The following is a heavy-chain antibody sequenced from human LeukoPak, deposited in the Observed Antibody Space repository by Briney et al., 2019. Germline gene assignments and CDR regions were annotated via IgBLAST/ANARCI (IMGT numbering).Heavy chain of an antibody. V-gene: IGHV3-21*01. Sequence: GGSLRLSCAASGFTFSSYGMSWVRHAPGKGLEWVSSISSSSSYIYYADSVKGRFTISRDNAKNSLYLQMNSLRAEDTAVYYCARSVYSSGYYYWGQGTLVTVSS. CDR2: ISSSSSYI. CDR3: ARSVYSSGYYY. CDR1: GFTFSSYG. J-gene: IGHJ4*02. D-gene: IGHD5-18*01.